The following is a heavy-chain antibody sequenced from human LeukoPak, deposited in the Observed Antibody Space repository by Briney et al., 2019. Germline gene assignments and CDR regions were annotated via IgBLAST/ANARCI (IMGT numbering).Heavy chain of an antibody. CDR3: AREGYCSGGNCPVEH. Sequence: ASVKVSCKASGYTFIYYYLYWVRQAPGQGLEWMGWINPNSGGTNYAQKFQGRVTMTRDTSITTAYMDLSRLRPDDTAVYYCAREGYCSGGNCPVEHWGQGTLVTVSS. D-gene: IGHD2-15*01. V-gene: IGHV1-2*02. J-gene: IGHJ4*02. CDR2: INPNSGGT. CDR1: GYTFIYYY.